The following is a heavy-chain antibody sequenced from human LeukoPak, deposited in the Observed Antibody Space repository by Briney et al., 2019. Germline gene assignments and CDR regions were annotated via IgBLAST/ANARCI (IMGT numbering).Heavy chain of an antibody. CDR3: ARPGYCSGGSCPFDY. D-gene: IGHD2-15*01. J-gene: IGHJ4*02. CDR1: GYSFTSYW. CDR2: IYLGDSDT. V-gene: IGHV5-51*01. Sequence: GASLNISCKASGYSFTSYWIGWVRQMPGKGLEWRGIIYLGDSDTKYNPSFQGQVTISADKSISTAYLQWSSLKASDTAMYYCARPGYCSGGSCPFDYWGQGTLVTVSS.